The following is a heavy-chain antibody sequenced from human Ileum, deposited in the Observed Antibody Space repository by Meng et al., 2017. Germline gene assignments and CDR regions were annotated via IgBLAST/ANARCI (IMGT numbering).Heavy chain of an antibody. J-gene: IGHJ4*02. V-gene: IGHV4-39*01. CDR2: IYYNGNT. Sequence: QLPLQESGPGLVKPSEPLSLTCAVSGDSIRYSSYYWGWVRQPPGQGLEWIGSIYYNGNTYYSPSLKSRASISVDTSKNQFSLKLSSVTAADTAVYYCARPAVTTALGGFDYWGQGTLVTVSS. CDR3: ARPAVTTALGGFDY. CDR1: GDSIRYSSYY. D-gene: IGHD3-16*01.